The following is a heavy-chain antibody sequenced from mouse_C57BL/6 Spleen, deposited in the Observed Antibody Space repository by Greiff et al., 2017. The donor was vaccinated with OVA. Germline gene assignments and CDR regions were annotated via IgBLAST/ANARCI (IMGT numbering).Heavy chain of an antibody. CDR1: GFTFSNYW. V-gene: IGHV6-3*01. D-gene: IGHD1-3*01. Sequence: EVKLEESGGGLVQPGGSMKLSCVASGFTFSNYWMNWVRQSPEKGLEWVAQIRLKSDNYATHYAESVKGRFTISRDDSKSSVYLQMNNLRAEDTGIYYCTSGNYGYFDVWGTGTTVTVSS. CDR2: IRLKSDNYAT. J-gene: IGHJ1*03. CDR3: TSGNYGYFDV.